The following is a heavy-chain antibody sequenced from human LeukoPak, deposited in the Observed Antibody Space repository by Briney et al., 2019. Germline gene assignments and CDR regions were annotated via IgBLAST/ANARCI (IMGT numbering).Heavy chain of an antibody. CDR2: ISSSGSTI. V-gene: IGHV3-48*03. J-gene: IGHJ6*03. CDR1: GFTFSSYE. Sequence: PGGSLRLSCAASGFTFSSYEMNWVRQAPGKGLEWVSYISSSGSTIYYADSVKGRFTISRDNAKNSLYLQMNSLRAEDTAVYYCARVSIAAAGTLGVYYYYYYMDVWGKGTTVTVSS. CDR3: ARVSIAAAGTLGVYYYYYYMDV. D-gene: IGHD6-13*01.